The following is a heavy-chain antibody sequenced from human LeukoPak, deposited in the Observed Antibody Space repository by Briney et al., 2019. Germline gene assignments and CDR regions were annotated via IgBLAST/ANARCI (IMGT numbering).Heavy chain of an antibody. CDR1: GGSISSSSYY. CDR2: IFYSGST. CDR3: ARDLIHDYGDGVDY. V-gene: IGHV4-39*02. D-gene: IGHD4-17*01. Sequence: SETLSLTCTVSGGSISSSSYYWGWIRQPPGKGLEWIGSIFYSGSTYYNPSLKSRVTISVDTSKNQFSLKLSSVTAADTAVYYCARDLIHDYGDGVDYWGQGTLVTVSS. J-gene: IGHJ4*02.